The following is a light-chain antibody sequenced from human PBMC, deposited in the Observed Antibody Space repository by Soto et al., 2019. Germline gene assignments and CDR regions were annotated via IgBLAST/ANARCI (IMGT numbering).Light chain of an antibody. V-gene: IGKV3-15*01. Sequence: EIVMTQSPATLSVSPGERATLSCRASQSISNNLAWYQQKPGQAPRLLIYAASTRATGVPARFSGSGSGTEFTLTISSLQSEDFAVYYGQQYNNWPLTFGGGTKVEIK. CDR2: AAS. J-gene: IGKJ4*01. CDR1: QSISNN. CDR3: QQYNNWPLT.